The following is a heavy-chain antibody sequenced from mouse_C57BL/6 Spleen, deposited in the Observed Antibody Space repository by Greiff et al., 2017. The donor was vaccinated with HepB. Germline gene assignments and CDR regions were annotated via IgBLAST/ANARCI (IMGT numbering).Heavy chain of an antibody. J-gene: IGHJ2*01. CDR2: IYPGDGDT. V-gene: IGHV1-82*01. CDR3: ARGGPRGSSRFDD. Sequence: QVQLQQSGPELVKPGASVKISCKASGYAFSSSWMNWVKQRPGKGLEWIGRIYPGDGDTNYNGKFKGKATLTADKSSSTAYMQLSSLTSEDSAVYFCARGGPRGSSRFDDWGQGTTLTVSS. CDR1: GYAFSSSW. D-gene: IGHD1-1*01.